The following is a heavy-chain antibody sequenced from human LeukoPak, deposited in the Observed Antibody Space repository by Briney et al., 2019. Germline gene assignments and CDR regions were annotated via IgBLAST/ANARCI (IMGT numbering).Heavy chain of an antibody. V-gene: IGHV3-11*04. CDR2: ISSSGSTI. CDR1: GFTFSDYY. Sequence: GGSLRLSCAASGFTFSDYYMSWTRQAPGKGLEWVSYISSSGSTIYYADSVKGRFTISRDNAKNSLYLQMNSLRAEDTAVYYCARVNFGGSSSRFDPWGQGTLVTVSS. J-gene: IGHJ5*02. D-gene: IGHD6-6*01. CDR3: ARVNFGGSSSRFDP.